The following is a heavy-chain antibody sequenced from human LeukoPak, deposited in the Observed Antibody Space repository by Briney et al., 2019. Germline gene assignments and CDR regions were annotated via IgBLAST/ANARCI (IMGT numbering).Heavy chain of an antibody. CDR3: ARDDYGWGSHPY. Sequence: GGSLRLSCAASGFTFSGYWMYWVRQAPGKGLVWVSLINSDGSSTNYADSVKGRFTISRDNAKNTLFLQMNSLRAEDTAVYYCARDDYGWGSHPYWGQGTLVTVSS. D-gene: IGHD3-10*01. V-gene: IGHV3-74*01. CDR1: GFTFSGYW. J-gene: IGHJ4*02. CDR2: INSDGSST.